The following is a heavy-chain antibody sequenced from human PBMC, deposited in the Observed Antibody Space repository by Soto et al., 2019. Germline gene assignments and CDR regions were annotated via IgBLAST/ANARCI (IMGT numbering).Heavy chain of an antibody. CDR3: GRADCSGGTCYGSDY. J-gene: IGHJ4*02. CDR1: GFIFSDHH. CDR2: IRNRAPSYTT. V-gene: IGHV3-72*01. D-gene: IGHD2-15*01. Sequence: WGSLRLSCAASGFIFSDHHMDWVRQAPGKGLEWVGRIRNRAPSYTTEYAASVKGRFILSRDESKNSVYLLMNSLKIDDTAVYYCGRADCSGGTCYGSDYWGQGTLVTVSS.